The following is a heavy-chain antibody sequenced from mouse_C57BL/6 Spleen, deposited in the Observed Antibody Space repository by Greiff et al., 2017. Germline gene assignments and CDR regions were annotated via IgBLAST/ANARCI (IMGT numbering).Heavy chain of an antibody. J-gene: IGHJ4*01. CDR3: ARRGYGNYPYYYAMDY. D-gene: IGHD2-1*01. Sequence: QVHVKQSGAELVRPGTSVKVSCKASGYAFTNYLIEWVKQRPGQGLEWIGVINPGSGGTNYNEKFKGKATLTADKSSSTAYMQLSSLTSEDSAVYFCARRGYGNYPYYYAMDYWGQGTSVTVSS. CDR1: GYAFTNYL. V-gene: IGHV1-54*01. CDR2: INPGSGGT.